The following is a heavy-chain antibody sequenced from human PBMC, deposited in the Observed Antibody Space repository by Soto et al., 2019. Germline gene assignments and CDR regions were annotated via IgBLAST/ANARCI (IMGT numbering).Heavy chain of an antibody. D-gene: IGHD3-9*01. CDR1: GYTFTGYY. Sequence: ASVKVSCKASGYTFTGYYMHWVRQAPGQGLEWMGWINPDSGGTNYAQKFQGRVTMTRDTSISTAYMELSRLRSDDTAVYYCARDQVDWSLSDAFDIWGQGTMVTVSS. V-gene: IGHV1-2*02. CDR3: ARDQVDWSLSDAFDI. CDR2: INPDSGGT. J-gene: IGHJ3*02.